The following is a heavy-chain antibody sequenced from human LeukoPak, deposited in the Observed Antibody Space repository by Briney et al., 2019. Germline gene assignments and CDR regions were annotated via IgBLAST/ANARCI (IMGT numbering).Heavy chain of an antibody. D-gene: IGHD2-2*01. CDR2: IYYSGST. J-gene: IGHJ4*02. CDR3: ASPYCSSTSCPDTAMAD. V-gene: IGHV4-39*01. Sequence: SETLSLTCTVSGGSISSGGYYWSWIRQPPGKGLEWIGSIYYSGSTYYNPSLKSRVTISVDTSKNQFSLKLSSVTAADTAVYYCASPYCSSTSCPDTAMADWGQGTLVTVSS. CDR1: GGSISSGGYY.